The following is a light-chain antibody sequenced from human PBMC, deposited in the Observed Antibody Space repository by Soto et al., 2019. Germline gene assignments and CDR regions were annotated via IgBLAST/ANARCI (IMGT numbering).Light chain of an antibody. J-gene: IGLJ2*01. CDR1: SSDVGNYNL. Sequence: QSALTQPASVSGSPGQSITLSCTGTSSDVGNYNLVSWYQQHPGKAPKLMIYEGSKRPSGISNRFSGSKSGNTASLTISGLQAEDVADYYCCSYAGSSTLVFGGGTKLTVL. V-gene: IGLV2-23*01. CDR2: EGS. CDR3: CSYAGSSTLV.